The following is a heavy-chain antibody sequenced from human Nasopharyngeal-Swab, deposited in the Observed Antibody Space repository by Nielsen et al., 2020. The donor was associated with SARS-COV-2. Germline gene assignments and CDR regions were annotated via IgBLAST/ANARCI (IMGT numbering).Heavy chain of an antibody. V-gene: IGHV1-18*01. D-gene: IGHD3-22*01. CDR2: ISAYNGNT. CDR3: ARDSNPDYYDSSGYKDY. J-gene: IGHJ4*02. Sequence: WVRQAPGQGLEWMGWISAYNGNTNYAQKLQGRVTVTTDTSTSTAYMELRSLRSDDTAVYYCARDSNPDYYDSSGYKDYWGQGTLVTVSS.